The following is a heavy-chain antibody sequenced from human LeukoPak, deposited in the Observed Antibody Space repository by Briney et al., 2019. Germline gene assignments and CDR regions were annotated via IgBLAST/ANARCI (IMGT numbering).Heavy chain of an antibody. D-gene: IGHD3-10*01. J-gene: IGHJ6*02. Sequence: ASVKVSCKASGYTFTSYFMHWMRQAPGQGLEWVGIINPSGGSTTYPQKFQGRVTMARDTSTSTLYMELSSLRSEDTAVYYCARQGSGSHYYGMDVWGQGTTVTVCS. V-gene: IGHV1-46*01. CDR2: INPSGGST. CDR1: GYTFTSYF. CDR3: ARQGSGSHYYGMDV.